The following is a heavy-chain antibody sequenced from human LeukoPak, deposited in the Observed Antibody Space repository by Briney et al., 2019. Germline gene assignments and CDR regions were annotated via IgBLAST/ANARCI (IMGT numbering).Heavy chain of an antibody. V-gene: IGHV4-34*01. CDR3: ARGLAKGSWCIPTPGWLDP. CDR1: GGSFSGYY. D-gene: IGHD6-13*01. CDR2: INHSGST. J-gene: IGHJ5*02. Sequence: SETLSLTCAVYGGSFSGYYWSWIHQPPGKGLEWIGEINHSGSTNYNPSLKSRVTISVDTSKNPFSLKLSSVTAADTAVYYRARGLAKGSWCIPTPGWLDPWGQGPLLPVPS.